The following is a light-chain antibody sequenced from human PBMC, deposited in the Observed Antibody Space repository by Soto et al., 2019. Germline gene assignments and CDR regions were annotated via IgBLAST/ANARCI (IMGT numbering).Light chain of an antibody. CDR1: QSIYKW. V-gene: IGKV1-12*01. CDR2: AAS. Sequence: DIQLTQSPSSVSASIGDRVTISCRASQSIYKWLVWYQQKPGKAPKLLIYAASSLQSGVPSRFSGSGYGTEFTLTISSLQPEDSATYYCQQADSFPLPFGGGTEVAI. J-gene: IGKJ4*01. CDR3: QQADSFPLP.